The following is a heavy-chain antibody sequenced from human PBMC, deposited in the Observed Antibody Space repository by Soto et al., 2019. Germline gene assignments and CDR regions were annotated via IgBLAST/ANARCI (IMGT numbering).Heavy chain of an antibody. CDR3: ARGRIKEWLLLSRFSWLAP. J-gene: IGHJ5*02. Sequence: SETMSVTCTVYGGYFSGYDLSWIRQNTGKGLEWIGEINHSGSTNYNPSLKSRVTISVDTSKNQFSLKLSSVTAADTAVYYCARGRIKEWLLLSRFSWLAPGGQGTRVTVSS. D-gene: IGHD3-3*01. CDR2: INHSGST. CDR1: GGYFSGYD. V-gene: IGHV4-34*01.